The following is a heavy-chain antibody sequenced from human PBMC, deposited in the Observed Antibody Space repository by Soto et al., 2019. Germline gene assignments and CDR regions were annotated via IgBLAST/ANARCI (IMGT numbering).Heavy chain of an antibody. D-gene: IGHD1-1*01. V-gene: IGHV1-2*02. CDR2: INPNSGGT. J-gene: IGHJ6*02. Sequence: ASVKVSCKASGYTFTGYYMHWVRQAPGQGLEWMGWINPNSGGTNYAQKFQGRVTMTRDTSISTAYMELSRLRSDDTAVYYCARAGRTGTKNYYYYYGMDVWGQGTTVTVYS. CDR1: GYTFTGYY. CDR3: ARAGRTGTKNYYYYYGMDV.